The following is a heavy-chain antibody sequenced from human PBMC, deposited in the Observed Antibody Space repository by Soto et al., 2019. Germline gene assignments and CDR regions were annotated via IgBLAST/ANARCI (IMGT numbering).Heavy chain of an antibody. CDR3: ARGDIVVESTASDS. CDR1: GFIFSNHW. J-gene: IGHJ4*02. V-gene: IGHV3-74*01. D-gene: IGHD2-15*01. CDR2: INSDGSST. Sequence: PGGSLRLSCAASGFIFSNHWMQWVRQAPGKGLVWVSRINSDGSSTSYADSVKGRFTISRDNAKSTLYLQMSSLRAEDTALYYCARGDIVVESTASDSSGQGTLVTVPS.